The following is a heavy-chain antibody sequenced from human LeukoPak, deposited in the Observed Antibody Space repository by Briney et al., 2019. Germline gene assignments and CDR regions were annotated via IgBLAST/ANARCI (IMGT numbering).Heavy chain of an antibody. CDR3: ARGGAGTTYYYYYYYMDV. J-gene: IGHJ6*03. CDR1: GYTFTGYY. CDR2: INPNSGGT. V-gene: IGHV1-2*02. D-gene: IGHD1-1*01. Sequence: GASVKVSCKASGYTFTGYYMHWVRQAPGQGLEWMGWINPNSGGTNYAQKFQGRVTMTRDTSISTAYMELSRLRSDDTAVYYCARGGAGTTYYYYYYYMDVWGKGTTVTVSS.